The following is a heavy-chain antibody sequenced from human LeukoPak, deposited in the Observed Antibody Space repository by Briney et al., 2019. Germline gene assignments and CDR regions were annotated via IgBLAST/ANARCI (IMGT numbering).Heavy chain of an antibody. D-gene: IGHD3-22*01. J-gene: IGHJ3*02. Sequence: ASVKVSCKASGYTFTSYAISWVRQAPGQGLEWMGGIIPIFGTANYAQKFQGRVTITADESTSTAYMELSSLRSEDTAVYYCARELSTMIVVASDAFDIWGQGTMVTVSS. CDR2: IIPIFGTA. CDR3: ARELSTMIVVASDAFDI. CDR1: GYTFTSYA. V-gene: IGHV1-69*13.